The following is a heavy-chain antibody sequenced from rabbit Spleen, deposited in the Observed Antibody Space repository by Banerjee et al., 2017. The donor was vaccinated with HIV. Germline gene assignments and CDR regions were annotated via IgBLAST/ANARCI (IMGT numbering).Heavy chain of an antibody. Sequence: QSLEESGGDLVKPGASLTLTCTASGFTISTSDYMCWVRQAPGKGLEWIGCIYVRSGSIHYANWAKGRFTIYKTSSTTVTLQLTSLTAADTATYFCARSGDVGGDYTWDLWGPGTLVTVS. J-gene: IGHJ4*01. CDR2: IYVRSGSI. D-gene: IGHD1-1*01. V-gene: IGHV1S40*01. CDR3: ARSGDVGGDYTWDL. CDR1: GFTISTSDY.